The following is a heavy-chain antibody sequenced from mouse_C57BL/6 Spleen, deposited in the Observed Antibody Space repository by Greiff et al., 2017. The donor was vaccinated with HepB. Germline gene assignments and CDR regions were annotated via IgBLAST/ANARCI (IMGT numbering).Heavy chain of an antibody. CDR1: GYTFTSYW. D-gene: IGHD2-4*01. CDR2: IDPSDSYT. V-gene: IGHV1-59*01. CDR3: ARDDYDYDGFAY. Sequence: QVQLQQPGAELVRPGPSVKLSCKASGYTFTSYWMHWVKQRPGQGLEWIGVIDPSDSYTNYNQKFKGKATLTVDTSSSTAYMQLSSLTSEDSAVYYCARDDYDYDGFAYWGQGTLVTVSA. J-gene: IGHJ3*01.